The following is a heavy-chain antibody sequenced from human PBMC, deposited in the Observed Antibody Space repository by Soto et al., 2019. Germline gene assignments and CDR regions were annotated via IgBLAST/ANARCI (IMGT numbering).Heavy chain of an antibody. CDR2: IIPNYEAA. CDR3: ARYWNAGTLYGAFDI. D-gene: IGHD4-17*01. CDR1: GGSFNTYV. J-gene: IGHJ3*02. Sequence: QVQLVQSGAEVSKPGSSVKVSCEASGGSFNTYVISWLRQATVQGLEWMGGIIPNYEAANYAQKFRGRLTINADKATNTAYLELNSLRPEDTATYFCARYWNAGTLYGAFDIWGQGTTVIVS. V-gene: IGHV1-69*06.